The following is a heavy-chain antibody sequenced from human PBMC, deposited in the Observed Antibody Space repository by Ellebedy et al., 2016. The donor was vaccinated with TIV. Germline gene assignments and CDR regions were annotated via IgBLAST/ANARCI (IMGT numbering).Heavy chain of an antibody. D-gene: IGHD1-26*01. J-gene: IGHJ4*02. V-gene: IGHV3-21*01. CDR1: GFTFSSHS. CDR2: ISTISTYI. CDR3: AKGGWELSPFDY. Sequence: GESLKISCAASGFTFSSHSMNWVRQAPGKGLEWVSSISTISTYIHYADSVKGRFTISRDNAKNSLYLQMNSLRAEDTAVYYCAKGGWELSPFDYWGQGTLVTVSS.